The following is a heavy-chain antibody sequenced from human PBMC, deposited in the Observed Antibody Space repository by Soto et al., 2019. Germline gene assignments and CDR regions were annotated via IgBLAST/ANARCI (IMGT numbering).Heavy chain of an antibody. D-gene: IGHD3-3*01. V-gene: IGHV6-1*01. Sequence: SQTLSLTCAISGDSVSSNSAAWNWIRQSPSRGLEWLGRTYYRSKWYNDYAVSVKSRITINPDTSKNQFSLQLNSVTPEDTAVYYCASARYDFWSGSWNYAFDIWGQGTMVTVSS. CDR2: TYYRSKWYN. CDR1: GDSVSSNSAA. CDR3: ASARYDFWSGSWNYAFDI. J-gene: IGHJ3*02.